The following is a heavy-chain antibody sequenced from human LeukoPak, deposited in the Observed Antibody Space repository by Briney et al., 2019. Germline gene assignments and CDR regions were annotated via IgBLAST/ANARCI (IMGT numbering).Heavy chain of an antibody. Sequence: GASVKVSCKASGGTFSSYAISWVRQAPGQGLEWMGGIIPIFGTANYAQKSQGRVTITADESTSTAYMELSSLRSEDTAVYYCARGRRDGRFYYYYYMDVWGKGTTVTVSS. CDR3: ARGRRDGRFYYYYYMDV. V-gene: IGHV1-69*13. CDR2: IIPIFGTA. D-gene: IGHD5-24*01. J-gene: IGHJ6*03. CDR1: GGTFSSYA.